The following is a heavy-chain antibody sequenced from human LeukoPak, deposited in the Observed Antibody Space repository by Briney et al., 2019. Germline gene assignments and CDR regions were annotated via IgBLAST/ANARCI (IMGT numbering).Heavy chain of an antibody. V-gene: IGHV3-15*01. CDR1: GFTFSNAW. CDR2: IKSKTDGGTT. J-gene: IGHJ4*02. Sequence: GGSQRLSCAASGFTFSNAWMSWVRQAPGKGLEWVGRIKSKTDGGTTDYAAPVKGRFTISRDDSKNTLYLQMNSLKTEDTAVYYCTTGRYFDWIDYWGQGTLVTVSS. CDR3: TTGRYFDWIDY. D-gene: IGHD3-9*01.